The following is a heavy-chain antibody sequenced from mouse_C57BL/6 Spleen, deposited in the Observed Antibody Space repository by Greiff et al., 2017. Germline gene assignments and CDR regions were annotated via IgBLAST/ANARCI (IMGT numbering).Heavy chain of an antibody. CDR2: INPNNGGT. J-gene: IGHJ2*01. D-gene: IGHD2-5*01. Sequence: VQLQQSGPELVKPGASVKISCKASGYTFTDYYMNWVKQSHGKSLEWIGDINPNNGGTSYNQKFKGKATLTVDKSSSTAYMELRSLTSEDSAVYYCARGSNPNYFDYWGQGTTLTVSS. V-gene: IGHV1-26*01. CDR3: ARGSNPNYFDY. CDR1: GYTFTDYY.